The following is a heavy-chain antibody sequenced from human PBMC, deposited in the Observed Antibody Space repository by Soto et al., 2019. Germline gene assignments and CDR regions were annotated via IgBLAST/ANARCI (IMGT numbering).Heavy chain of an antibody. D-gene: IGHD5-12*01. CDR3: ARDIVATYPPYYYMDV. Sequence: QVQLVQSGAEVKKPGSSVKVSCKASGGTFSSYTIGWVRQAPGQGLEWMGRIIPILGIANYAQKFQGRVTITADKSTSTAYMELSSLRSEDTAVYYCARDIVATYPPYYYMDVWGKGTTVTVSS. CDR2: IIPILGIA. CDR1: GGTFSSYT. V-gene: IGHV1-69*08. J-gene: IGHJ6*03.